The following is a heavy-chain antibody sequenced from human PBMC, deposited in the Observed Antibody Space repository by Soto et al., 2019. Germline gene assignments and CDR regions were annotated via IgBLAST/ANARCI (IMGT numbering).Heavy chain of an antibody. CDR1: GYTFTGYY. J-gene: IGHJ4*02. D-gene: IGHD6-19*01. CDR3: ARGAHSSGWYEGDY. Sequence: ASVKVSCKASGYTFTGYYMHWVRQAPGQGLEWMGWINPNSGGTNYAQKFQGRVTMTRDTSISTAYMELSRLRSDDTAAYYCARGAHSSGWYEGDYWGQGTLVTVSS. CDR2: INPNSGGT. V-gene: IGHV1-2*02.